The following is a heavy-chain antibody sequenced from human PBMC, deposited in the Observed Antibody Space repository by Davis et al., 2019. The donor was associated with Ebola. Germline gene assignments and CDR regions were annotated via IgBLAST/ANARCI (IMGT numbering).Heavy chain of an antibody. CDR1: GGSISSSSYY. J-gene: IGHJ4*02. CDR3: ATNRGYELDY. CDR2: IYYSGST. D-gene: IGHD5-12*01. Sequence: SETLSLTCTVSGGSISSSSYYWGWIRQPPGKGLEWIGSIYYSGSTYYNPFLKSRVTISVDTSKNQFSLKLSSVTAADTAVYYCATNRGYELDYWGQGTLVTVSS. V-gene: IGHV4-39*01.